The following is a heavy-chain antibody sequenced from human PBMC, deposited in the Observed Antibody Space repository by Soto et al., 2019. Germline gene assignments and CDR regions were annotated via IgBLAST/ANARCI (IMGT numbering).Heavy chain of an antibody. J-gene: IGHJ3*02. CDR3: ARETFRLYSSSWYPNPRYAFDI. CDR1: GFTFSSYW. Sequence: PGGSLRLSCAASGFTFSSYWMSWVRQAPGKGLEWVANIKQDGSEKYYVDSVKGRFTISRDNAKNSLYLQMNSLRAEDTAVYYCARETFRLYSSSWYPNPRYAFDIWGQGTMVTVSS. CDR2: IKQDGSEK. V-gene: IGHV3-7*01. D-gene: IGHD6-13*01.